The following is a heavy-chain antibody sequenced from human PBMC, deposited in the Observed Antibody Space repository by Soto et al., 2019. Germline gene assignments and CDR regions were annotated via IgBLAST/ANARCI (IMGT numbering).Heavy chain of an antibody. Sequence: QVQLVQSGAEVRQPGASVKVSCRTSGYTFTNYDISWVRQATGQGLEWMGWMNPDSANTGYAEKFQGRVTMTRDTAISTAYMELNSLTSEDPAIYYCARAIRNQLLSDYWGQGTLVTVSS. CDR1: GYTFTNYD. V-gene: IGHV1-8*01. J-gene: IGHJ4*02. CDR3: ARAIRNQLLSDY. D-gene: IGHD2-2*01. CDR2: MNPDSANT.